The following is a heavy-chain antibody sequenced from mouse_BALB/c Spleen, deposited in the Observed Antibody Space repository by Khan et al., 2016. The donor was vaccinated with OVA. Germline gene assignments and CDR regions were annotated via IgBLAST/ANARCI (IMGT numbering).Heavy chain of an antibody. CDR3: ARIQGGDFDY. Sequence: EVQLQESGPGLVKPSQSLSLTCTVTGYSITSDYAWNWIRQFPGNKLEWMGYISYRGNTKYNPSLKSRISITRDTSKNQFFLQLNFVTIEDTATYYCARIQGGDFDYWGQGTTLTVSS. CDR1: GYSITSDYA. CDR2: ISYRGNT. V-gene: IGHV3-2*02. D-gene: IGHD3-2*02. J-gene: IGHJ2*01.